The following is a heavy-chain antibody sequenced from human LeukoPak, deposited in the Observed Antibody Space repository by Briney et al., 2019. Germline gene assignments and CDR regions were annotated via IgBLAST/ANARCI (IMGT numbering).Heavy chain of an antibody. Sequence: GGSLRLSCAASGFTFSDYYMSWIRQAPGKGLEWVSYISSSGNTIYYADSVKGRFTISRDNSKNTLYLQMNSLRAEDTAVYYCARDPPYYYGSGSTQAVDYWGQGTLVTVSS. CDR3: ARDPPYYYGSGSTQAVDY. CDR2: ISSSGNTI. D-gene: IGHD3-10*01. J-gene: IGHJ4*02. CDR1: GFTFSDYY. V-gene: IGHV3-11*04.